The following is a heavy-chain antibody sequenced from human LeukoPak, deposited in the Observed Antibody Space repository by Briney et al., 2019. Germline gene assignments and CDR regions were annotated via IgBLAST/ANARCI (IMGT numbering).Heavy chain of an antibody. CDR1: GESFSGYY. V-gene: IGHV4-34*01. CDR2: INHSGST. D-gene: IGHD6-19*01. CDR3: ARGFTGYSSGWRLPTAFDY. J-gene: IGHJ4*02. Sequence: SETLSITCAVYGESFSGYYWSWIRQPPGKGLEWIGEINHSGSTNYNPSLKSRVTISVDTSKNQFSLKLSSVTAADTAVYYCARGFTGYSSGWRLPTAFDYWGQGTLVTVSS.